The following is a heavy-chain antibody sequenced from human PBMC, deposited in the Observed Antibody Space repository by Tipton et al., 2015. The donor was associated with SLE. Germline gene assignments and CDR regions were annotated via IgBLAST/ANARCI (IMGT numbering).Heavy chain of an antibody. CDR2: ISSSGSSI. V-gene: IGHV3-48*03. Sequence: QLVQSGGGVVQPGGSLRLSCAASGFIFDDYAIHWVRQAPGKGLEWVSYISSSGSSIYYADSVKGRFTISRDNAKNSLYLQMNSLRAEDTAVYYCARAKIWGFDAFDIWGQGTMVTVSS. D-gene: IGHD3-16*01. CDR3: ARAKIWGFDAFDI. J-gene: IGHJ3*02. CDR1: GFIFDDYA.